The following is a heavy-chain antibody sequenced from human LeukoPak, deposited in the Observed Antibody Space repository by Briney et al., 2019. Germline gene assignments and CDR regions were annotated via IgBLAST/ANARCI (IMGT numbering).Heavy chain of an antibody. Sequence: PGGSLRLSCAASGFTFSTCPMHWVRQAPGKGLEWVAVVADDGKDKHYVESVKGRFTISRDNSKNTLYLQMNSLRVEDTAVYYCARDRHIAGAGYYFDYWGQGTLVTVSS. CDR3: ARDRHIAGAGYYFDY. J-gene: IGHJ4*02. CDR2: VADDGKDK. V-gene: IGHV3-30*04. CDR1: GFTFSTCP. D-gene: IGHD6-19*01.